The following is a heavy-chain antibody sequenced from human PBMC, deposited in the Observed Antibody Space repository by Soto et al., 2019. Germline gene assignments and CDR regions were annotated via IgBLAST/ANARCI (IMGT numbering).Heavy chain of an antibody. CDR3: ARAQGSGFLVS. Sequence: GSSVDGSCHRSCNRQPPGKGLEWIGYFYYTGSTNYNPSLKSRVTISVDTSKNQFSLKLSSVTAADTAVYYCARAQGSGFLVSWGQGTLVTVSS. J-gene: IGHJ4*02. V-gene: IGHV4-30-4*08. CDR2: FYYTGST. D-gene: IGHD3-10*01. CDR1: GSSVDGSCH.